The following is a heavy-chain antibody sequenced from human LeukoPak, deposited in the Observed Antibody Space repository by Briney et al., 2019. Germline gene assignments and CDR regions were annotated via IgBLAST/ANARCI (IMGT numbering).Heavy chain of an antibody. V-gene: IGHV4-59*01. CDR3: ARAYDYVWGSYRYTAGNWFDP. CDR1: GGSFSGYY. CDR2: IYYSGST. J-gene: IGHJ5*02. Sequence: PSETLSLTCAVYGGSFSGYYWSLIRQPPGKGLEWIGYIYYSGSTNYNPSLKSRVTISLDTSKNQFSLKLSSVTAADTAVYYCARAYDYVWGSYRYTAGNWFDPWGQGTLVTVSS. D-gene: IGHD3-16*02.